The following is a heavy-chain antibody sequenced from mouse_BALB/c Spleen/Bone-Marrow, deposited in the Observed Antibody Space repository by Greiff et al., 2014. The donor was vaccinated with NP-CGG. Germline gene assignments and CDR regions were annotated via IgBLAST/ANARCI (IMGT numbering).Heavy chain of an antibody. CDR1: GYAFTNYL. D-gene: IGHD2-4*01. CDR2: INSGSGGT. J-gene: IGHJ4*01. V-gene: IGHV1-54*01. CDR3: ARAITDGMDY. Sequence: VQLQQSGAELVRPGTSVKVPCKGSGYAFTNYLIEWVKQRPGQGLEWIGVINSGSGGTKYNEKFKGKATLTADKSSSTAYMQLSSLTSDDSAVYFCARAITDGMDYWGQGTSVTVSS.